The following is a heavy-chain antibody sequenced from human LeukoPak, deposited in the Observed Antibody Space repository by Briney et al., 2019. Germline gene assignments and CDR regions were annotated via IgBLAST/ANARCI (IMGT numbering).Heavy chain of an antibody. CDR3: ARTGYYDSSGLPKY. V-gene: IGHV4-34*01. CDR2: INHSGST. D-gene: IGHD3-22*01. CDR1: GGSFSGYY. J-gene: IGHJ4*02. Sequence: PSETLSLTCAVYGGSFSGYYWSWIRQPPGKGLEGIGEINHSGSTNYNPSLKSRVTISVDTSKNQFSLKLSSVTAADTAVYYCARTGYYDSSGLPKYWGQGTLVTVSS.